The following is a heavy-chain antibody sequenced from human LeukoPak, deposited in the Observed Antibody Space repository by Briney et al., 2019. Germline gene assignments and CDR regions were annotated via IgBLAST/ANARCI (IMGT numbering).Heavy chain of an antibody. CDR3: VKGLGRTDTDY. Sequence: GSLRLSCAASGFTFSSTWMSWVRQTPVKVLESVGRIKRDIDGGTTDYAAPVNGRFTISRDDSKNTLYLQMNRLKTEHTAVYYCVKGLGRTDTDYWGQGPLVTVYS. J-gene: IGHJ4*02. CDR1: GFTFSSTW. CDR2: IKRDIDGGTT. V-gene: IGHV3-15*01. D-gene: IGHD1/OR15-1a*01.